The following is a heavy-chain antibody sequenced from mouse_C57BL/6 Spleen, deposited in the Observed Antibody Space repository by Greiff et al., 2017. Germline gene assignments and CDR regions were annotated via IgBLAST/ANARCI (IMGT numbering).Heavy chain of an antibody. J-gene: IGHJ4*01. CDR3: AREEDYYAMDD. CDR2: IYPGDGDT. Sequence: QVQLQQSGPELVKPGASVKISCKASGYAFSSSWMNWVKQRPGKGLEWIGRIYPGDGDTNYNGKFKGKATLTADKSSSTAYMQLSSLTSEDSAVYFCAREEDYYAMDDWGQGTSVTVSS. V-gene: IGHV1-82*01. CDR1: GYAFSSSW.